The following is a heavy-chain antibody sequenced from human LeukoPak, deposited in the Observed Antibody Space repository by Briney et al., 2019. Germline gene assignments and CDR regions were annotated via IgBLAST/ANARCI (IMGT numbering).Heavy chain of an antibody. CDR2: INPSGGST. J-gene: IGHJ4*02. CDR3: ASLDYSNYVSDY. CDR1: GYTFTSYY. Sequence: ASVKVSCKASGYTFTSYYMHWVRQAPGQGLEWMGIINPSGGSTSYAQKFQGRVTMTRDMSTSTVYMELSSLRSDDTAVYYCASLDYSNYVSDYWGQGTLVTVSS. V-gene: IGHV1-46*01. D-gene: IGHD4-11*01.